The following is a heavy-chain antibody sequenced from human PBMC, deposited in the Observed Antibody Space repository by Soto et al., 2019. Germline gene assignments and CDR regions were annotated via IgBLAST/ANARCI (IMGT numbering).Heavy chain of an antibody. Sequence: PSVKVSCKASGSTFTGYYMHCVLQAPGQGLEWMGWINPNSGGTNYAQKFQGMVTMTRDTSISTLFMYLSRLRSDDPAVFYCARGRGGAEAGTSAQWGQVHLVAV. CDR2: INPNSGGT. D-gene: IGHD6-19*01. V-gene: IGHV1-2*02. CDR3: ARGRGGAEAGTSAQ. J-gene: IGHJ4*02. CDR1: GSTFTGYY.